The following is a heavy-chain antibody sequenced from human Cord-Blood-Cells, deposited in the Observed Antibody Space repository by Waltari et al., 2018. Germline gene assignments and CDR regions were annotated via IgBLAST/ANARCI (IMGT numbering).Heavy chain of an antibody. CDR3: AKAADFWSGYYTKSSFDY. J-gene: IGHJ4*02. CDR2: ISGSGGST. D-gene: IGHD3-3*01. Sequence: EAQLVESGGGLVQPGGSLRLSCAASGFTFSSYAMSWVRQAPGKGLEWVSAISGSGGSTYYADSVKGRFTIFRDNSKNTLYLQMNSLRAEDTAVYYCAKAADFWSGYYTKSSFDYWGQGTLVTVSS. V-gene: IGHV3-23*04. CDR1: GFTFSSYA.